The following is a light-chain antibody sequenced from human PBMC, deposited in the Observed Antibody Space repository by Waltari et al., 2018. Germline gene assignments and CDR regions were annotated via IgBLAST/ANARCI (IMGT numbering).Light chain of an antibody. CDR2: ADR. CDR1: NIGSRS. Sequence: SYVLTQPPPVSVAPEPTASITCGGNNIGSRSVHWYQQKPGQAPVLGVYADRSRPPGIPERFSGSNSGNTATLTISRVEAGDEAYYYCQVWDSSSDLEIFGGGTKLTVL. V-gene: IGLV3-21*02. J-gene: IGLJ2*01. CDR3: QVWDSSSDLEI.